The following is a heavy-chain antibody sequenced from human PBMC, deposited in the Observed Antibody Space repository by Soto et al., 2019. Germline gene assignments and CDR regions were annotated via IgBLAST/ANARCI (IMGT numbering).Heavy chain of an antibody. J-gene: IGHJ5*02. V-gene: IGHV5-10-1*01. D-gene: IGHD3-22*01. CDR3: ARLELYYYDSSGHPLDP. CDR1: GYSFTSYW. CDR2: IDPSDSYT. Sequence: GESLKISCTGSGYSFTSYWISWVRQMPGKGLEWMGRIDPSDSYTNYSPSFQGHVTISADKSISTAYLQWSSLKASDTAMYYCARLELYYYDSSGHPLDPWGQGTLVTVSS.